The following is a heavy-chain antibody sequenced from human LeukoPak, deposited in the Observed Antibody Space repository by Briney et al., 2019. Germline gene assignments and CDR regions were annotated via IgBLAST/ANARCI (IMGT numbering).Heavy chain of an antibody. J-gene: IGHJ4*02. V-gene: IGHV4-34*01. CDR3: ARRARYYYGSGSHVDY. D-gene: IGHD3-10*01. Sequence: SETLSLTCAVYGVSFSGYYWSWIRQPPGKGLEWIGEINHSGSTNYNPSLKSRATISVDTSKNQFSLKLSSVTAADTAVYYCARRARYYYGSGSHVDYWGQGTLVTVSS. CDR2: INHSGST. CDR1: GVSFSGYY.